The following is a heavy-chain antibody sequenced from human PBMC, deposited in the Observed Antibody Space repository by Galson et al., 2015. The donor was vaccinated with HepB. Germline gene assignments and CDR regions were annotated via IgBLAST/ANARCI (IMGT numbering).Heavy chain of an antibody. CDR2: TYYRSKWST. D-gene: IGHD5-18*01. CDR3: ARDPEWLHDTFDV. V-gene: IGHV6-1*01. J-gene: IGHJ3*01. CDR1: GDSVSSNTAA. Sequence: CAISGDSVSSNTAAWNWIRQSPSRGLEWLGRTYYRSKWSTNYAVSVTSRITINSGTSKNQFSLHLSSVTPEDTAVYYCARDPEWLHDTFDVWGQGTMVIVSS.